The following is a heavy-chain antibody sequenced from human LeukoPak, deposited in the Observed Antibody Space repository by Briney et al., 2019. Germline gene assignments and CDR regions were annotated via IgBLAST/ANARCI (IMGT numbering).Heavy chain of an antibody. V-gene: IGHV3-21*01. D-gene: IGHD1-7*01. CDR3: AREENYKVDY. J-gene: IGHJ4*02. CDR1: RFTLSSYS. CDR2: ISSSSGYI. Sequence: GGSLTLLCAASRFTLSSYSMKWVRQAPGKGREGVSSISSSSGYIYYADSGKGRFTISRDNAKKSLYLKMNSLRAEDTAVYYCAREENYKVDYWGQGTLVTVSS.